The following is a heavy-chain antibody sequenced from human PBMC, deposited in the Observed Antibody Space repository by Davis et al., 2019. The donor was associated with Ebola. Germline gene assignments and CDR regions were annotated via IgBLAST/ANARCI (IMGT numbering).Heavy chain of an antibody. CDR1: GYSFTDDG. J-gene: IGHJ4*02. V-gene: IGHV1-69*04. CDR2: IIPILGIA. D-gene: IGHD1-26*01. Sequence: SVKVSCKASGYSFTDDGISWVRQAPGQGLEWMGRIIPILGIANYAQKFQGRVTITADKSTSTAYMELSSLRSDDTAVYYCARRYSGSYLFDYWGQGTLVTVSS. CDR3: ARRYSGSYLFDY.